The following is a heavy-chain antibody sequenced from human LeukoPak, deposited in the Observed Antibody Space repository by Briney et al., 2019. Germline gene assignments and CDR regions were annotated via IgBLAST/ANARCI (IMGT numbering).Heavy chain of an antibody. CDR1: GFTVSSNY. CDR2: IYSGGST. CDR3: ARDMGATSLGMDV. Sequence: PGGSLRLSCAASGFTVSSNYMSWVRQAPGKGLEWVSVIYSGGSTYYADSVKGRFTISRDNSKNTLYLQMNSLRAEDTAVYYCARDMGATSLGMDVWGQGTTVTVSS. V-gene: IGHV3-66*01. J-gene: IGHJ6*02. D-gene: IGHD1-26*01.